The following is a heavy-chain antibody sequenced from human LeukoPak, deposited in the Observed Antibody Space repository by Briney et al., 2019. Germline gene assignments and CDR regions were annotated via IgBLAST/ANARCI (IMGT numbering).Heavy chain of an antibody. Sequence: GGSLRLSCAASGFTFSTYAMDWVRQAPGNGLEWVAVISYDGTNKYYADSVKGRFTISRDNSKSTLYLQMNSLRAEDAAVYYCARDLTGGYVFDFWGQGTLVTVSS. CDR2: ISYDGTNK. V-gene: IGHV3-30-3*01. CDR3: ARDLTGGYVFDF. CDR1: GFTFSTYA. D-gene: IGHD5-12*01. J-gene: IGHJ4*02.